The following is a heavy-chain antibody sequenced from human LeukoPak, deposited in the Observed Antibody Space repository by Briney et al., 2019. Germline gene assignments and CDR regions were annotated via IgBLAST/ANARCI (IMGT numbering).Heavy chain of an antibody. J-gene: IGHJ4*02. V-gene: IGHV1-24*01. CDR2: FDPEDGET. Sequence: ASVKVSCKVSGYTLTELSMHWVRQAPGKGLEGMGGFDPEDGETIYAQKFQGRVTMTEDTSTDTAYMELSSLRSEDTAVYYCATMGSYYDYVWGSYRRIYYFDYWGQGTLVTVSS. D-gene: IGHD3-16*02. CDR1: GYTLTELS. CDR3: ATMGSYYDYVWGSYRRIYYFDY.